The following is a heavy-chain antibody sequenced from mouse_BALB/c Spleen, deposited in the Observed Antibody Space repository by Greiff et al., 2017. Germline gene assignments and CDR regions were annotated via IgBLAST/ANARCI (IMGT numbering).Heavy chain of an antibody. J-gene: IGHJ4*01. CDR3: ASHRYEAMDY. D-gene: IGHD2-14*01. Sequence: EVKLMESGGGLVKPGGSLKLSCAASGFTFSSYAMSWVRQSPEKRLEWVAEISSGGSYTYYPDTVTGRFTISRDNAKNTLYLEMSSLRSEDTAMYYCASHRYEAMDYWGQGTSVTVSS. V-gene: IGHV5-9-4*01. CDR1: GFTFSSYA. CDR2: ISSGGSYT.